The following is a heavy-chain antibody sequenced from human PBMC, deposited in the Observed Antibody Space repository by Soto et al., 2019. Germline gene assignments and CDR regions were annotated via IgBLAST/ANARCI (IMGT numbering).Heavy chain of an antibody. J-gene: IGHJ4*02. Sequence: GGSLRLSCAASGFTFSGYWMYWVRQSPGKGLVWVSRIDGDGTSTCYADSAKGRFTISRDNSKNSLYLQMNSLRAEDTAVYYCAHFDWFIDYWGQGTLVTVSS. CDR1: GFTFSGYW. V-gene: IGHV3-74*01. CDR2: IDGDGTST. CDR3: AHFDWFIDY. D-gene: IGHD3-9*01.